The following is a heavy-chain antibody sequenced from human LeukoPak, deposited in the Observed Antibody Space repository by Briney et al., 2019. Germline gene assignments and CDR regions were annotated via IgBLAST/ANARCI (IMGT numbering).Heavy chain of an antibody. CDR1: GGSISSSIYY. V-gene: IGHV4-39*07. J-gene: IGHJ4*02. CDR3: ARVEMATIYIDY. D-gene: IGHD5-24*01. CDR2: IYYSGST. Sequence: SETLSLTCTVSGGSISSSIYYWGWIRQPPGKGLEWIGSIYYSGSTYYNPSLKSRVTISVDTSKNQFSLKLSSVTAADTAVYYCARVEMATIYIDYWGQGTLVTVSS.